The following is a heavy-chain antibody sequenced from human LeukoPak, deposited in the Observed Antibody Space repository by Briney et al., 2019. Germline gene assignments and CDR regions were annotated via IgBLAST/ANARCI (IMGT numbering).Heavy chain of an antibody. CDR2: ISAYNGNT. CDR1: GYTFTSYG. V-gene: IGHV1-18*01. Sequence: ASVTVSCTASGYTFTSYGISWVRQAPGQGLEWMGWISAYNGNTNYAQKLQGRVTMTTDTSTSTAYMELRSLRSDDTAVYYCARDPVGATLSYWGQGTLVTVSS. CDR3: ARDPVGATLSY. J-gene: IGHJ4*02. D-gene: IGHD1-26*01.